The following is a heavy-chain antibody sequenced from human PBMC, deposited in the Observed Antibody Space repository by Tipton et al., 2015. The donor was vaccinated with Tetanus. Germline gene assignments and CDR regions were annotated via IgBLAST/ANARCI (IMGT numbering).Heavy chain of an antibody. CDR1: GFIFSSYG. CDR3: AREADCSGGSCFSGAFDT. Sequence: LSCAASGFIFSSYGIHWVRQAPGKGLEWLADSWYDGTDKYYADSVKGRFTISSDNSNNTPYLQMNRLRAEDTALYYCAREADCSGGSCFSGAFDTWGQGTQVTVSS. CDR2: SWYDGTDK. V-gene: IGHV3-33*01. J-gene: IGHJ4*02. D-gene: IGHD2-15*01.